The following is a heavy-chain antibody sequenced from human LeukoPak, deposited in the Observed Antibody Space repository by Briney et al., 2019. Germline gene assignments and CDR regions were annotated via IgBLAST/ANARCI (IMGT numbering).Heavy chain of an antibody. Sequence: ASVKVSCKASGYTFTSYGISWVRQAPGQGLEWMGWISAYNGNTNYAQKLQGRVTMTTDTSTSTAYMELRSLRSDDTAVYYCARIMGILSSSWSGDYWGQGTLVIVSS. J-gene: IGHJ4*02. CDR2: ISAYNGNT. CDR3: ARIMGILSSSWSGDY. D-gene: IGHD6-13*01. CDR1: GYTFTSYG. V-gene: IGHV1-18*01.